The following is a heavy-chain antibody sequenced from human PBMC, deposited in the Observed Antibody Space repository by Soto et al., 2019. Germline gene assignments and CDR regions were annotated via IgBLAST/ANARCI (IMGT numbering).Heavy chain of an antibody. D-gene: IGHD1-1*01. CDR3: AREKFYGNWNPPFDY. CDR1: GFTFSDYY. CDR2: ISISGSTI. Sequence: GGSLRLSCAASGFTFSDYYMTWIRQAPGKGLEWVSYISISGSTIYYADSVKGRFTISRDNAKNSLFLQMNSLRADDTAVYYCAREKFYGNWNPPFDYWGQGTLVTVSS. J-gene: IGHJ4*02. V-gene: IGHV3-11*01.